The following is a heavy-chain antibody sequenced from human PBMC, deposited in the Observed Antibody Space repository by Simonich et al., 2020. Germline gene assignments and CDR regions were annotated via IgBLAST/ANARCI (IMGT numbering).Heavy chain of an antibody. CDR2: IRAYQGNT. D-gene: IGHD2-15*01. Sequence: QVQLVQSGAEVKKPGASVQVSCKASGYTFTSYGISWVRQAPGQGLDGMGWIRAYQGNTNNAQKHQGRGTMTTDTSTSTAYKERRSLRSDDTAVYYCARASRGTWWYYYFDYWGQGTLVTVSS. CDR3: ARASRGTWWYYYFDY. V-gene: IGHV1-18*01. J-gene: IGHJ4*02. CDR1: GYTFTSYG.